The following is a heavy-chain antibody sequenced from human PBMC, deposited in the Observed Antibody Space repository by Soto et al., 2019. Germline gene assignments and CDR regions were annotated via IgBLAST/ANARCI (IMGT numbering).Heavy chain of an antibody. J-gene: IGHJ6*03. V-gene: IGHV4-31*03. CDR3: ARVITEYDFWSGYYLTTGKNYYYYMDV. CDR1: GGSISSGGYY. Sequence: SETLSLTCTVSGGSISSGGYYWSWIRQHPGKGLEWIGYIYYSGSTYYNPSLKSRVTISVDTSKNQFSLKLGSVTAADTAVYYCARVITEYDFWSGYYLTTGKNYYYYMDVWGKGTTVTVSS. D-gene: IGHD3-3*01. CDR2: IYYSGST.